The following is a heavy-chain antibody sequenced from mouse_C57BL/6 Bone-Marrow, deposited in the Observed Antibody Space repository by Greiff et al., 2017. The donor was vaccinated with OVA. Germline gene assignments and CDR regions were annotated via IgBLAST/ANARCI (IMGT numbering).Heavy chain of an antibody. V-gene: IGHV1-61*01. CDR2: IYPSDSET. CDR1: GYTFTSYW. D-gene: IGHD1-1*01. CDR3: ARVYYGSSPMDY. J-gene: IGHJ4*01. Sequence: QVQLKQPGAELVRPGSSVKLSCKASGYTFTSYWMDWVKQRPGQGLEWIGNIYPSDSETHYNQKFKDKATLTVDKSSSTAYMQLSSLTSEDSAVYYCARVYYGSSPMDYWGQGTSVTVSS.